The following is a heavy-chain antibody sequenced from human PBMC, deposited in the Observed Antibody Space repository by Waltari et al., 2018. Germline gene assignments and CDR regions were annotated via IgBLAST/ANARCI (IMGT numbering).Heavy chain of an antibody. D-gene: IGHD2-21*02. CDR2: IYYTGST. CDR1: GGSISGFY. J-gene: IGHJ5*02. V-gene: IGHV4-59*01. Sequence: QVQLQESGPSLLKPSETLSLICTVSGGSISGFYWSWVRPPPGKGLDWIGYIYYTGSTTFTPSLKSRVTRSVDTSKNQFSLKLSSVTAADTAFYYCARGGGGDWEWFDPWGQGTLVTVSS. CDR3: ARGGGGDWEWFDP.